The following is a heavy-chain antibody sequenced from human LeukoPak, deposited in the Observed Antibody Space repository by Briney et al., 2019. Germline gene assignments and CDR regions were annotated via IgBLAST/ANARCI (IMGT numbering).Heavy chain of an antibody. D-gene: IGHD1-26*01. CDR2: INHSGST. V-gene: IGHV4-34*01. Sequence: SETLSPTCAVYGGSFSGYYWSWIRQPPGKGLEWIGEINHSGSTNYNPSLKSRVTISVDTSKNQFSLKLSSVTAADTAVYYCARQGGRLSIDYWGQGTLVTVSS. CDR1: GGSFSGYY. CDR3: ARQGGRLSIDY. J-gene: IGHJ4*02.